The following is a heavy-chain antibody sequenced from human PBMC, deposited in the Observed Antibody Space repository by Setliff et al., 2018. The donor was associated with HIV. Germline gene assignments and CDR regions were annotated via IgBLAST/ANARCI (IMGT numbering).Heavy chain of an antibody. CDR1: GASISGSSSY. V-gene: IGHV4-31*03. CDR2: IYYIGNT. D-gene: IGHD3-3*01. J-gene: IGHJ3*02. Sequence: SETLSLTCTVAGASISGSSSYWSWIRQHPGKGLDWIGNIYYIGNTDYNPSLKSRVTISIDTSKNQFSLKLSSVTAADTAIYYCARVPRITTLRNAFDIWGQGTMVTVSS. CDR3: ARVPRITTLRNAFDI.